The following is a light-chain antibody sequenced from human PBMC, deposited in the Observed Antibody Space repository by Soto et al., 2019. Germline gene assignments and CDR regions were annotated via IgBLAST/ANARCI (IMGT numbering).Light chain of an antibody. Sequence: EIVMKLSPATLSVSKGDRAPLSCRASQSVGSNLAWYQQKPGQAPRLLIYGASTRVTGIPARFSGSGSGTEFTLTISSLQSEDFAVYHCQQYYNWQWTFGQGTKVDIK. CDR3: QQYYNWQWT. V-gene: IGKV3-15*01. CDR2: GAS. CDR1: QSVGSN. J-gene: IGKJ1*01.